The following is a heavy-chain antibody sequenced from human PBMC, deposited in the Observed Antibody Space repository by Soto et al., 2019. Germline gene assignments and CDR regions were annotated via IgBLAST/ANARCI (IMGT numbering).Heavy chain of an antibody. Sequence: QVQLQESGPGLVKPSQTLSLTCTVSGGSISSGGYYWSWIRQHPGKGLEWIGYIYYSGSTYYNPSLKSRVTISVDTSKNQFSLKLSAVTAADTAVYYCAGTDYGDYDYYGMDVWGQGTTVTVSS. J-gene: IGHJ6*02. CDR1: GGSISSGGYY. CDR3: AGTDYGDYDYYGMDV. D-gene: IGHD4-17*01. V-gene: IGHV4-31*03. CDR2: IYYSGST.